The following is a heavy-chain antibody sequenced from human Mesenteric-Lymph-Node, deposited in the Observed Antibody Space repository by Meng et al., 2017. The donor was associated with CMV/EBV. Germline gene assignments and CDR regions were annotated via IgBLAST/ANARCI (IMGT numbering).Heavy chain of an antibody. D-gene: IGHD4-17*01. J-gene: IGHJ4*02. CDR1: GFTFSDYY. V-gene: IGHV3-15*01. CDR3: TADVALAYGDYVGADF. CDR2: IKTKAEGGTT. Sequence: GESLKISCAASGFTFSDYYMSWIRQAPGKGLEWVGRIKTKAEGGTTDYAAPVKGRFSISRDDSENRLYLQLSSLKTEDTAVYYCTADVALAYGDYVGADFWGQGTLVTVS.